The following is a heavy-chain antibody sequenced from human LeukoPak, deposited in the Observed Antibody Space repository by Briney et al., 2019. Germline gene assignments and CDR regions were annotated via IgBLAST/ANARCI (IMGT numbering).Heavy chain of an antibody. CDR3: AKDLSSSWYDYYFDY. Sequence: AGGSLRLSCAASGFTFRSYGMNWVRQAPGKGLEWVSYISGDTSTVQYADSVRGRFTISRDNAKNSLSLQMNSLRADDTAVYYCAKDLSSSWYDYYFDYWGQGTLVTVSS. J-gene: IGHJ4*02. V-gene: IGHV3-48*01. CDR2: ISGDTSTV. CDR1: GFTFRSYG. D-gene: IGHD6-13*01.